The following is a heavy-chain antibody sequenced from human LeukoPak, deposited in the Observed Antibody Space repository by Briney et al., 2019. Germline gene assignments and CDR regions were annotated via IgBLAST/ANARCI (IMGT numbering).Heavy chain of an antibody. CDR3: SGAYYHPTGD. J-gene: IGHJ4*02. D-gene: IGHD1-26*01. V-gene: IGHV3-74*01. CDR1: GFTFSRNW. CDR2: INGDGSST. Sequence: GGSLRLSCEASGFTFSRNWMHWLRQAPGKGLVWVSRINGDGSSTSYADSVKGRFTVSRDNAKNTLYLQMNSLRAEDTAVYYCSGAYYHPTGDWGQGTLGTVSS.